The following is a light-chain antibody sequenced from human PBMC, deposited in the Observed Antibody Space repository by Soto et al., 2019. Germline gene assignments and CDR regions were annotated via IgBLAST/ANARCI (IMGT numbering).Light chain of an antibody. Sequence: QAVVTQEPSLTVSPGGTVTLTCGSNTRAVTTGHYPYWFQQKPGQAPRTLIYDTNNKHSWTPARFSGSLLGGKAALTLSGAQPEDEADYYCLLSYRGVGVFGGGTQLTVL. CDR2: DTN. CDR1: TRAVTTGHY. J-gene: IGLJ2*01. CDR3: LLSYRGVGV. V-gene: IGLV7-46*01.